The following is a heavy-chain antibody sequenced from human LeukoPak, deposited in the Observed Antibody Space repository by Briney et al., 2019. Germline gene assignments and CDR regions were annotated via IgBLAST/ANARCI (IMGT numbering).Heavy chain of an antibody. CDR2: ISSSSSYI. CDR1: GFTFSSYS. CDR3: ARGLFDWLSPSFDY. Sequence: AGGSLRLSCAASGFTFSSYSMNWVRQAPGKGLEWVSSISSSSSYIYYADSVKGRFTISRDNAKNSLYLQMNSLRAEDTAVYYCARGLFDWLSPSFDYWGQGTLVTVSS. D-gene: IGHD3-9*01. J-gene: IGHJ4*02. V-gene: IGHV3-21*01.